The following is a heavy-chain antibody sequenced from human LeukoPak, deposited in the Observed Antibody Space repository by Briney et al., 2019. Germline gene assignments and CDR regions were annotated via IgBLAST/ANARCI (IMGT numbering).Heavy chain of an antibody. CDR1: GGSISSSSYY. V-gene: IGHV4-39*01. J-gene: IGHJ4*02. CDR3: ARLRNYFDY. Sequence: SETLSLTCTVSGGSISSSSYYWGWIRQPPGKGREWIGSIYYSGCTYYNPSLKSLVTISLDRSKNKLSLKLSSWTAADAAVYYCARLRNYFDYWGQGTLVSVSS. CDR2: IYYSGCT.